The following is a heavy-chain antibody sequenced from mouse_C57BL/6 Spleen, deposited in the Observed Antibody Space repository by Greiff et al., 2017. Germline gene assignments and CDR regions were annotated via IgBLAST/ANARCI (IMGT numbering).Heavy chain of an antibody. J-gene: IGHJ3*01. CDR3: ARLDSSGFWFAY. D-gene: IGHD3-2*02. V-gene: IGHV1-82*01. CDR1: GYAFSSSW. Sequence: QVQLKQSGPELVKPGASVKISCKASGYAFSSSWMNWVKQRPGQGLEWIGRIYPGDGDTNYNGKFKGKATLTADKSSSTAYMQLSSLTSEDSAVYFCARLDSSGFWFAYWGQGTLVTVSA. CDR2: IYPGDGDT.